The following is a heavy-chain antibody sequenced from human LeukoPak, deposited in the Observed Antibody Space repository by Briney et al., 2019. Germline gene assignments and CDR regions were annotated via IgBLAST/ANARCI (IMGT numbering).Heavy chain of an antibody. CDR3: AREDYYGSGSYSYDY. V-gene: IGHV4-4*07. CDR1: GGSISSYY. J-gene: IGHJ4*02. D-gene: IGHD3-10*01. CDR2: IYTSGST. Sequence: SETLSLTCTVSGGSISSYYWSWIRQPAGKGLEWIGRIYTSGSTNYNPSLKSRVTMSVDTSKNQFSLKLSSVTAADTAVYYCAREDYYGSGSYSYDYWGQGTLVTVSS.